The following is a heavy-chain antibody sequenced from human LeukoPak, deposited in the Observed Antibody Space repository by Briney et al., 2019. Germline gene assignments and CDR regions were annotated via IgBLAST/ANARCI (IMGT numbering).Heavy chain of an antibody. CDR3: ARLREIPVFGVVTKSTSYFDY. J-gene: IGHJ4*02. V-gene: IGHV3-74*01. Sequence: GGSLRLSCAASGFTFSNYWTHWVRQAPGKGLVWVSRIHTDGISTTYADSVKGRFTISRDNAKNTLYLQMNSLRAEDPAVYYCARLREIPVFGVVTKSTSYFDYWGQGTLVTVSS. CDR2: IHTDGIST. CDR1: GFTFSNYW. D-gene: IGHD3-3*01.